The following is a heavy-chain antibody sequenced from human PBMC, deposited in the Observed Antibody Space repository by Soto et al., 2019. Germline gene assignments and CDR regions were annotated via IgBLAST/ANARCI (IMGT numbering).Heavy chain of an antibody. CDR3: ARDGEGSYYDSSGYWAHDGMDV. J-gene: IGHJ6*02. D-gene: IGHD3-22*01. Sequence: PSETLSLTCTVSGGSISSGGYYWSWIRQHPGKGLEWIGYIYYSGSTYYNPSLKSRVTISVDTSKNQFSLKLSSVTAADTAVYYCARDGEGSYYDSSGYWAHDGMDVWGQGTTVTVSS. CDR2: IYYSGST. V-gene: IGHV4-31*03. CDR1: GGSISSGGYY.